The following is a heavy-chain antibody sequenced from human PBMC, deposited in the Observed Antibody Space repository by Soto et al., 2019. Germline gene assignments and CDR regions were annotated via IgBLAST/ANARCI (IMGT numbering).Heavy chain of an antibody. V-gene: IGHV3-23*01. CDR3: AKKRVVSASPNNFDY. CDR2: ISSSGTST. CDR1: GFAFSSYF. Sequence: GGSMRLSCASSGFAFSSYFMIWVRQAPGTGLEWVSAISSSGTSTGYADSVNGRFTLSRDNSKNTLYLQMNSLRVEDTAVYYCAKKRVVSASPNNFDYWGQGTLVTVSS. J-gene: IGHJ4*02. D-gene: IGHD2-21*01.